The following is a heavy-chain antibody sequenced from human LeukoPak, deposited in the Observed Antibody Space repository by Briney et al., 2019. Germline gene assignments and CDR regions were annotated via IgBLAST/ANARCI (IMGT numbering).Heavy chain of an antibody. D-gene: IGHD5-24*01. CDR1: GYTFTGYY. CDR2: FNPNSGGT. J-gene: IGHJ5*02. CDR3: ARDTEMATIFVSWSVRGGRAWFDP. V-gene: IGHV1-2*02. Sequence: GSSVKVSCKASGYTFTGYYMHWVRQAPGQGLEWMGWFNPNSGGTNYAQKFQGRVTMTRDTSISTAYMELSRLRSDDTAVYYCARDTEMATIFVSWSVRGGRAWFDPWGQGTLVTVSS.